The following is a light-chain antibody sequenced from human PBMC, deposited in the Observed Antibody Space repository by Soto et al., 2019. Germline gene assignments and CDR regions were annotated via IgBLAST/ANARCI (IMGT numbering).Light chain of an antibody. CDR2: GAS. CDR1: QTVSSNY. V-gene: IGKV3-20*01. J-gene: IGKJ5*01. CDR3: QQYTGPPTT. Sequence: EIILTQSPDTLSLSPGERATLSCRASQTVSSNYLAWCHQRPGQAPRLLIYGASTRAAGIPDRFSGSGSGTDFTLTITRLEPEDSAVYFCQQYTGPPTTFGQGTRLEIK.